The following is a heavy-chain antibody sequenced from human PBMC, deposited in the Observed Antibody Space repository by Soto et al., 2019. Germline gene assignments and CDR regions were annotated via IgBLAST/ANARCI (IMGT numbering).Heavy chain of an antibody. CDR1: GGTFSSYA. CDR2: IIPIFGTA. D-gene: IGHD4-17*01. CDR3: ARDLDYGGNGDY. V-gene: IGHV1-69*13. J-gene: IGHJ4*02. Sequence: GASVKVSCKASGGTFSSYAISWVRQAPGQGLEWVGGIIPIFGTANYAQKFQGRVTITADESTSTAYMELTSLRSEDTAVYYCARDLDYGGNGDYWGQGALVTVSS.